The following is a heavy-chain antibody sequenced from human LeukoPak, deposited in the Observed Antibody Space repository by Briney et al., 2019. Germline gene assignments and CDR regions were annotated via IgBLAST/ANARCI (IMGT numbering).Heavy chain of an antibody. V-gene: IGHV4-4*07. J-gene: IGHJ4*02. CDR1: GGSISSYY. CDR2: IYTSGST. D-gene: IGHD6-19*01. CDR3: ARDDKAGPSIIY. Sequence: SETLSLTCTVSGGSISSYYWSWIRQPAGKGLEWIGRIYTSGSTNYNPSLKSRVTMSVDTSKNQFSLKLSSVTAADTAVSYCARDDKAGPSIIYWGKEPLVTVSS.